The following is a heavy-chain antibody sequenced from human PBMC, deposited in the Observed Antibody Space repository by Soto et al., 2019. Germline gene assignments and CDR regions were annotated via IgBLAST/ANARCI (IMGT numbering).Heavy chain of an antibody. J-gene: IGHJ4*02. CDR1: GGSISNYY. CDR3: ARESSGDFDY. Sequence: SETLSLTCTVSGGSISNYYWSWIRQPPGKGLEWIGYIYYIGSTNYNPSLKSRVTISVDTSKNQFSLKLSSVTAADTAVYYCARESSGDFDYWGQGTLVTVSS. CDR2: IYYIGST. V-gene: IGHV4-59*01. D-gene: IGHD3-22*01.